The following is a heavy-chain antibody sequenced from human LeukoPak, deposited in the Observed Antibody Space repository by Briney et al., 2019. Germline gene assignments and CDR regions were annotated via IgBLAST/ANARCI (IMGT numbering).Heavy chain of an antibody. Sequence: GGSLRLSCAASGFALSNNYMSWVRQAPGKGLEWVSIIYSGGSTYYADSVRGRFTISRDNSKNTLYLQMNSLRAEDTAVYYCARDRVTRGAFDIWGQGTMVTASS. CDR3: ARDRVTRGAFDI. D-gene: IGHD4-23*01. CDR1: GFALSNNY. J-gene: IGHJ3*02. CDR2: IYSGGST. V-gene: IGHV3-66*02.